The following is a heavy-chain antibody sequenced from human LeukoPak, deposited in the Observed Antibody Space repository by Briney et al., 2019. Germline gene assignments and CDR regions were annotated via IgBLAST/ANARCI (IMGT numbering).Heavy chain of an antibody. Sequence: SETLSLTCTVSGGSISSSSYYWGWIRQPPGKGPEWIGSIYYSGSTYYNPSLKSRVTISVDTSKNQFSLKLSSVTAADTAVYYCARGYYDSSGYAFDYWGQGTLVTVSS. D-gene: IGHD3-22*01. V-gene: IGHV4-39*07. CDR3: ARGYYDSSGYAFDY. CDR1: GGSISSSSYY. J-gene: IGHJ4*02. CDR2: IYYSGST.